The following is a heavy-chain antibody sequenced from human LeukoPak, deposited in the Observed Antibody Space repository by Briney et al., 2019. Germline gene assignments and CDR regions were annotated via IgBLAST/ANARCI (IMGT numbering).Heavy chain of an antibody. D-gene: IGHD3-10*01. CDR1: GGTFSSYA. CDR3: ARGLTYYYGSGSYFGVDY. J-gene: IGHJ4*02. Sequence: GASVKVSCKASGGTFSSYAISWVRQAPGQGLEWMGWISAYNGNTNYAQKLQGRVTMTTDTSTSTAYMEVRSLRSDDTAVYYCARGLTYYYGSGSYFGVDYWGQGTLVTVSS. CDR2: ISAYNGNT. V-gene: IGHV1-18*01.